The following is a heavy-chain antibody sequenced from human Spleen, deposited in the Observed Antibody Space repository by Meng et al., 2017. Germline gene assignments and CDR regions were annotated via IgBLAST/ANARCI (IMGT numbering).Heavy chain of an antibody. J-gene: IGHJ4*02. D-gene: IGHD6-13*01. CDR2: IFSNDEK. Sequence: SGPTLVKPTQTLTLTCTVSGFSLSNARMGVSWIRQPPGKALEWLAHIFSNDEKSYSTPLKSRLTITKDTSKNQVVLTMTNMDPVDTATYYCAHTRIAAYNYWGQGTLVTVSS. CDR1: GFSLSNARMG. CDR3: AHTRIAAYNY. V-gene: IGHV2-26*01.